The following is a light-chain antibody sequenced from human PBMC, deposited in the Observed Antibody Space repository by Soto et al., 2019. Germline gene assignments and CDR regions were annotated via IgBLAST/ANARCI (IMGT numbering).Light chain of an antibody. J-gene: IGKJ1*01. CDR3: QQYKNCPRT. CDR2: GAS. Sequence: EIVMTQSPATLSVSPGEIATLSCRASQSVSSNLAWYQQKPGHAPRLLIYGASTGATGIPARFSGSGSGTEFSLLISILTSEDFAVYYCQQYKNCPRTFGQGTNVEIK. V-gene: IGKV3-15*01. CDR1: QSVSSN.